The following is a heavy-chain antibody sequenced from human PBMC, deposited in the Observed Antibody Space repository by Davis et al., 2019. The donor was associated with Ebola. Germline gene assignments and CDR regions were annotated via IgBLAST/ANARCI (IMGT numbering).Heavy chain of an antibody. CDR2: INHSGTT. CDR1: GASLRGYY. J-gene: IGHJ6*02. V-gene: IGHV4-34*09. Sequence: SETLSLTCAVYGASLRGYYWSWIRQSPGKGLEWIGDINHSGTTYHNPALKSRLSMSVDTSENYFSLNLTSVTAADTADYYCARDAYSYGYPEGYRMDIWGPGTTVTVSS. D-gene: IGHD5-18*01. CDR3: ARDAYSYGYPEGYRMDI.